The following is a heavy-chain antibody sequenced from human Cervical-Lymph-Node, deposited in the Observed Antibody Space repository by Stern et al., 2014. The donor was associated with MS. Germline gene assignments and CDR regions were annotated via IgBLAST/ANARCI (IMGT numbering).Heavy chain of an antibody. CDR2: IYSSGTT. Sequence: QLQLQESGPGLVKPSQTLSLTCTVSGDSISSGNYYWSWIRQPAGKGLEWIGRIYSSGTTYYNPAHRGRSPKSIAPPTNHFPQKMRVGTATDTAVYYCATQGRALAPDWGQGTLVTVSS. V-gene: IGHV4-61*02. CDR3: ATQGRALAPD. J-gene: IGHJ4*02. CDR1: GDSISSGNYY.